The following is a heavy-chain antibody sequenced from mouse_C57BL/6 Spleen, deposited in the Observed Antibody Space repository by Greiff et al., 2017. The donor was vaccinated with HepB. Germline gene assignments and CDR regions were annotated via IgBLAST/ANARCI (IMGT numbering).Heavy chain of an antibody. V-gene: IGHV3-6*01. CDR3: ARDLGGSRGFAY. J-gene: IGHJ3*01. Sequence: EVKLMESGPGLVKPSQSLSLTCSVTGYSITSGYYWNWIRQFPGNKLEWMGYISYDGSNNYNPSLKNRISITRDTSKNQFFLKLNYVTTEDTATYYCARDLGGSRGFAYWGQGTLVTVSA. CDR2: ISYDGSN. D-gene: IGHD1-1*01. CDR1: GYSITSGYY.